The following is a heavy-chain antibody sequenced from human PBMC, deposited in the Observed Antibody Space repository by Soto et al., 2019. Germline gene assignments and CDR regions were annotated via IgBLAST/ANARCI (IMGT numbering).Heavy chain of an antibody. CDR1: GYTYTSNG. Sequence: ETSVKVTCKDSGYTYTSNGSSWVRQAPGQGLEWMGWISAYNGNTNYAQKLQGRVTMTTDTSTSTAYMELRSLRSDDTAVYYCARDVVVVAATVYGMDVWGQGTTVTVSS. CDR2: ISAYNGNT. CDR3: ARDVVVVAATVYGMDV. V-gene: IGHV1-18*01. D-gene: IGHD2-15*01. J-gene: IGHJ6*02.